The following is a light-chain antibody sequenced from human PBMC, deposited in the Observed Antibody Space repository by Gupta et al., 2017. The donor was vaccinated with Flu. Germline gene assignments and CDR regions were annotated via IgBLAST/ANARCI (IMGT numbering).Light chain of an antibody. CDR2: EVS. V-gene: IGLV2-18*01. J-gene: IGLJ2*01. CDR1: SSDVGSYNS. CDR3: NLVTTTSKTVV. Sequence: VTSDSTGTSSDVGSYNSVYWYQQPPGTAPNLIIYEVSNRPSGVPDRFSGSKYGNTASLTISGLQAEDEADYYCNLVTTTSKTVVFGGGTKLTVL.